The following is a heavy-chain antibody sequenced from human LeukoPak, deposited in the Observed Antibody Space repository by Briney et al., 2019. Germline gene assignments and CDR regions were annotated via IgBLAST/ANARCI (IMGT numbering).Heavy chain of an antibody. D-gene: IGHD3-9*01. CDR3: ARSYDSLGFDY. V-gene: IGHV5-51*01. CDR2: IYPGDSDT. Sequence: GESLKISCKASGYSFTTYWIGWVRQMPGEDLEWMGIIYPGDSDTRYSPSFQGQVTISADKSISTAYLQWSSLKASDTAMYYCARSYDSLGFDYWGQGTLVTVSS. CDR1: GYSFTTYW. J-gene: IGHJ4*02.